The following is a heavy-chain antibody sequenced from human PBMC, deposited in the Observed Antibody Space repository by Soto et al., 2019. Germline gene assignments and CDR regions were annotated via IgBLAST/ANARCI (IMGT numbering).Heavy chain of an antibody. CDR2: IYPGGST. D-gene: IGHD2-15*01. J-gene: IGHJ4*02. CDR1: GGSISNYY. CDR3: ARASVGPPGGGSWIMPFDF. V-gene: IGHV4-4*07. Sequence: SETLSLTCSVSGGSISNYYWSWIRQSAGKGLEWIGRIYPGGSTNYNPSLKSRVTMSVDTSKNQVSLRLTSVTVADTAVYYCARASVGPPGGGSWIMPFDFWGQGTRVTVSS.